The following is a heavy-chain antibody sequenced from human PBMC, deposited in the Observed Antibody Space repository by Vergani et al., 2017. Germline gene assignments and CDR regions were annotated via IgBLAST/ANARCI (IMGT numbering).Heavy chain of an antibody. D-gene: IGHD2-15*01. CDR2: IIPILGIA. J-gene: IGHJ5*02. Sequence: QVQLVQSGAEVKKPGSSVKVSCKASGGTFSSYTISWVRQAPGQGLEWMGRIIPILGIANYAQKFQGRVTITPDKSTSTAYMELSSLRSEDTAVYYCARVPEVAATGWFDPWGQGTLVTVSS. CDR3: ARVPEVAATGWFDP. V-gene: IGHV1-69*02. CDR1: GGTFSSYT.